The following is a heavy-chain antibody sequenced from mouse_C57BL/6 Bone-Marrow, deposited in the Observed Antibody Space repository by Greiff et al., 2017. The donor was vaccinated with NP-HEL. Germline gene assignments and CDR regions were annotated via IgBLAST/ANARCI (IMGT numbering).Heavy chain of an antibody. Sequence: EVKLVESGGGLVQPGESLKLSCESNEYEFPSHDMSWVRKTPEKRLELVAAINSDGGSTYYPDTMERRFIISRDNTKKTLYLQMSSLRSEDTALYYCARRGRIYYDYDDWYFDVWGTGTTVTVSS. V-gene: IGHV5-2*03. CDR3: ARRGRIYYDYDDWYFDV. CDR1: EYEFPSHD. CDR2: INSDGGST. D-gene: IGHD2-4*01. J-gene: IGHJ1*03.